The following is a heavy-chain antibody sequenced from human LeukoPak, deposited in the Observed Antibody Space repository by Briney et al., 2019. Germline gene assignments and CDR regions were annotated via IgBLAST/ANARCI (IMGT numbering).Heavy chain of an antibody. D-gene: IGHD3-16*01. CDR3: ARDAPFVRAGFGR. J-gene: IGHJ4*02. CDR2: MSYDGNNE. Sequence: GGSLRLSCAASGFTFSTYAMHWVRQAPGKGLEWVADMSYDGNNEYYGDSVKGRFTISRDNSKNTLYLQMNSLRAEDTAVYYCARDAPFVRAGFGRWGQGTLVTVSS. V-gene: IGHV3-30-3*01. CDR1: GFTFSTYA.